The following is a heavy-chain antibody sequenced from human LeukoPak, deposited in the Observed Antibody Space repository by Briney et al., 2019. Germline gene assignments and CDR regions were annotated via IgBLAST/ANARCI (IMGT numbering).Heavy chain of an antibody. D-gene: IGHD6-6*01. V-gene: IGHV3-30*02. CDR2: IRYDGSNK. Sequence: GGSLRLSCAASGFTFSSYGMHWVRQAPGKGLEWVAFIRYDGSNKYYADSVKGRFTISRDNAKNSLYLQMNSLRAEDTALYYCARDDTSSSYNWFDPWGQGTLVTVSS. CDR3: ARDDTSSSYNWFDP. J-gene: IGHJ5*02. CDR1: GFTFSSYG.